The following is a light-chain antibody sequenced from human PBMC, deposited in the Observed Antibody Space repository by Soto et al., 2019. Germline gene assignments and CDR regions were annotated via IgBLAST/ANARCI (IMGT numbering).Light chain of an antibody. Sequence: AIRMTQSPSSFSASTGDRVTITCRASQGISSYLAWYQQKPGKAPKLLIYAASTLQSGVPSRFSGSGSGTDFTLTISCLPSEDFATYYCQQYYSYSFTFGPGTKVDIK. CDR3: QQYYSYSFT. CDR2: AAS. CDR1: QGISSY. V-gene: IGKV1-8*01. J-gene: IGKJ3*01.